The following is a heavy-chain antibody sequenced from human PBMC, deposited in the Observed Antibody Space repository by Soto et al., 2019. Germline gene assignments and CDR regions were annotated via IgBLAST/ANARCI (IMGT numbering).Heavy chain of an antibody. CDR3: ARVTSGWRFDY. J-gene: IGHJ4*02. CDR2: IYYSGST. CDR1: GGSISSYY. Sequence: SETLSLTCTVSGGSISSYYWSWIRQPPGKGLEWIGYIYYSGSTNYNPSLKSRVTISVDTSKNQFSLKLSSVTAADTAVYYCARVTSGWRFDYWGQGTLVTVSS. V-gene: IGHV4-59*01. D-gene: IGHD6-19*01.